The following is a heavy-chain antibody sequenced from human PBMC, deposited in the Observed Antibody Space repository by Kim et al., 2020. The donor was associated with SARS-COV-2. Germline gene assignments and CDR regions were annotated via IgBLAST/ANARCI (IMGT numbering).Heavy chain of an antibody. V-gene: IGHV3-30*18. CDR1: GFTFSSYG. CDR2: ISYDGSNK. J-gene: IGHJ6*02. D-gene: IGHD6-19*01. Sequence: GGSLRLSCAASGFTFSSYGMHWVRQAPGKGLEWVAVISYDGSNKYYADSVKGRFTISRDNSKNTLYLQMNSLRAEDTAVYYCAKDFDIFQWLVPGGGMDVWGQGTTVTVS. CDR3: AKDFDIFQWLVPGGGMDV.